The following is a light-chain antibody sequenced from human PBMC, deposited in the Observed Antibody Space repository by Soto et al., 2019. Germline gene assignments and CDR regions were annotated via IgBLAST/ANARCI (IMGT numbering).Light chain of an antibody. CDR1: QSVTNSY. CDR2: GAS. CDR3: QQYSNWPLT. J-gene: IGKJ4*01. Sequence: EIVMTQSPVTLSVSPGERDTLSCRSSQSVTNSYLAWYQQKPGQAPRLLIFGASTRAAGIPARFSGSGSGTEFTLTISSLQSEDFAVYYRQQYSNWPLTFGGGTKVDI. V-gene: IGKV3-15*01.